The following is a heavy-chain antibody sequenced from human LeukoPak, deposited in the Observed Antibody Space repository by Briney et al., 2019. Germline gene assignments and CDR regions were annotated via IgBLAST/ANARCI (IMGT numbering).Heavy chain of an antibody. J-gene: IGHJ4*02. CDR2: IYHSGGI. V-gene: IGHV4-38-2*02. CDR1: GYSISSGYW. CDR3: ARDGIGSWELTY. Sequence: SETLSLTCTVSGYSISSGYWWGWIRQPPEKGLEWIGSIYHSGGIYDNPSLKSRVTMSVDTSKNQFSLKLSSVTAADTAVYFCARDGIGSWELTYWGQGTLVTVSS. D-gene: IGHD1-26*01.